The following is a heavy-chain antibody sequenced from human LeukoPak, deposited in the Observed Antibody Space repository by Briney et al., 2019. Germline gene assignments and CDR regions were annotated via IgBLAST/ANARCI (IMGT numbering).Heavy chain of an antibody. CDR1: GFTFGSYG. Sequence: GGSLRLSCAASGFTFGSYGMSWVRQAPGKGLEWVSSVFGSGGSTYYADSVEGRFTISRDNSKNTLYLQMNSLRAEDTAVYYCAKVSRGYCRGGTCYYYYGMDVWGQGTTVTVSS. CDR3: AKVSRGYCRGGTCYYYYGMDV. CDR2: VFGSGGST. D-gene: IGHD2-15*01. V-gene: IGHV3-23*01. J-gene: IGHJ6*02.